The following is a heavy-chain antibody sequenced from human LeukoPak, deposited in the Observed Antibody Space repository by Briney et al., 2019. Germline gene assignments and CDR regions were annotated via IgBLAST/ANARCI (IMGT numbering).Heavy chain of an antibody. J-gene: IGHJ5*02. CDR1: GGTFSSYA. CDR2: IIPIFGTA. V-gene: IGHV1-69*13. CDR3: ARDRRSFNYYDSSGYPYTNNWFDP. D-gene: IGHD3-22*01. Sequence: GASVKVSSKASGGTFSSYAISWVRQAPGQGLEWMGGIIPIFGTANYAQKFQGRVTITADESTSTAYMELSSLRSEDTAVYYCARDRRSFNYYDSSGYPYTNNWFDPWGQGTLVTVSS.